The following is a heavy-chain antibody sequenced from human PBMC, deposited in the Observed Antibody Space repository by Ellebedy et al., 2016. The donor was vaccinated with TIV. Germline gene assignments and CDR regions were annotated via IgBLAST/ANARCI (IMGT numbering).Heavy chain of an antibody. Sequence: MPSETLSLTCTASAGALSGFYWGWIRQPPGKGLEWVASIYYTGTTYYNPSLKSRVTISLDTSKNQVSMKLTSVTAADTAVYYCASTLTITIFLYWGQGTPVTVSS. CDR3: ASTLTITIFLY. J-gene: IGHJ4*02. V-gene: IGHV4-39*07. CDR1: AGALSGFY. D-gene: IGHD3-10*02. CDR2: IYYTGTT.